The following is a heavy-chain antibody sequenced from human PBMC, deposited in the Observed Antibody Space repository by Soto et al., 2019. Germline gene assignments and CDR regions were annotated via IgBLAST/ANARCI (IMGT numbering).Heavy chain of an antibody. V-gene: IGHV1-2*02. CDR2: INPNSGDT. CDR1: GYTFTAYD. CDR3: ARSSGRFSDFDH. Sequence: ASVKVSCKTSGYTFTAYDLHWVRQAPGQGLEWMGWINPNSGDTSYAQKFQGRVTMSRDTSISTAYLDLTRLTSDDTAVFYCARSSGRFSDFDHWGQGTMVTVYS. D-gene: IGHD1-26*01. J-gene: IGHJ4*02.